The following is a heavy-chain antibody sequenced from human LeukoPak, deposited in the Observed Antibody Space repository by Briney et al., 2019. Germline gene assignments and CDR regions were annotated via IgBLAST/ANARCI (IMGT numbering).Heavy chain of an antibody. J-gene: IGHJ3*02. Sequence: EESLKISCMASGYIFTNYWIGWVRQMPGKGLEWMGIIYPDDSNTSYSPSFQGQVTISADKSISTAYLQWSSLKASDTAMYYCARQRFFDNWGQGTMDTV. V-gene: IGHV5-51*01. D-gene: IGHD3-16*01. CDR1: GYIFTNYW. CDR3: ARQRFFDN. CDR2: IYPDDSNT.